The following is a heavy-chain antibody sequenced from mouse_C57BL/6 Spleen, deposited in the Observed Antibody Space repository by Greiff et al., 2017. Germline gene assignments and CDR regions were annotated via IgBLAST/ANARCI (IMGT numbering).Heavy chain of an antibody. CDR1: GYTFTSYN. D-gene: IGHD1-1*01. Sequence: LQQSGAELVRPGASVKMSCKASGYTFTSYNMHWVKQTPRQGLEWIGAIYPGNGDTSYNQKFKGKATLTVDKSSSTAYMQLNSLTSEDSAVYFCASGRGDTVVAHLQAMDYWGQGTSVTVSS. V-gene: IGHV1-12*01. J-gene: IGHJ4*01. CDR3: ASGRGDTVVAHLQAMDY. CDR2: IYPGNGDT.